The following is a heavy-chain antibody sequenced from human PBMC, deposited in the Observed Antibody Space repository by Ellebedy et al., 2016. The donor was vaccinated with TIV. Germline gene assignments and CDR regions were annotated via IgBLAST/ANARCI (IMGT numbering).Heavy chain of an antibody. D-gene: IGHD3-22*01. CDR2: ISASGEST. CDR3: AKRDSSGYYYARLFDY. Sequence: GGSLRLSCAASGFTFSIFAMSWVRQAPGKGLEWVSTISASGESTYYADSVTGRFTISRDNAKNTLYLQMNSLTAEDTAVYYCAKRDSSGYYYARLFDYWGQGTLVTVSS. V-gene: IGHV3-23*01. J-gene: IGHJ4*02. CDR1: GFTFSIFA.